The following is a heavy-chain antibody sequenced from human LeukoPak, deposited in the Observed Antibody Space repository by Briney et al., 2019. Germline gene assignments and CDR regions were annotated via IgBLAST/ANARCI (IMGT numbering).Heavy chain of an antibody. D-gene: IGHD2-15*01. CDR3: ASLGYCSGGGCYSDNWFDP. V-gene: IGHV3-48*03. CDR2: ISGSGDTI. Sequence: GGSLRLSCATSGFTFSRYEMNWVRQAPGKGPEWVSYISGSGDTIYYADSVKGRFTISRDNAKNSLCLQMNSLRAEDTAVYYCASLGYCSGGGCYSDNWFDPWGQGTLVTVS. CDR1: GFTFSRYE. J-gene: IGHJ5*02.